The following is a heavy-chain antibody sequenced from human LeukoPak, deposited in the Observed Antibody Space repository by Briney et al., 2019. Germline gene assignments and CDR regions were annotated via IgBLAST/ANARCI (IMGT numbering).Heavy chain of an antibody. CDR2: ISYDGSNK. D-gene: IGHD5-18*01. CDR3: AKARQLWSTYYFDY. J-gene: IGHJ4*02. Sequence: GRSLRLSCAASGFTFSSYGMHWVRQAPGKGLEWVAVISYDGSNKYYADSVKGRFTISRDNSENTLYLQMNSLRAEDTAVYYCAKARQLWSTYYFDYWGQGTLVTVSS. CDR1: GFTFSSYG. V-gene: IGHV3-30*18.